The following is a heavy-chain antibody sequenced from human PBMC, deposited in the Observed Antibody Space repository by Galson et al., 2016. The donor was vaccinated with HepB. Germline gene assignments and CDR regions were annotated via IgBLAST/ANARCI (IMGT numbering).Heavy chain of an antibody. CDR3: ATISRIVGTTVDS. D-gene: IGHD1-26*01. J-gene: IGHJ4*02. CDR2: INPNTGGT. CDR1: GYTFIQYH. Sequence: SVKVSCKASGYTFIQYHMHWVRQAPGQGPEWMGWINPNTGGTKYTQKFQGRATMTRDTSITTAYMELSRLRSDDTAVYYCATISRIVGTTVDSWGQGTLVTVSS. V-gene: IGHV1-2*02.